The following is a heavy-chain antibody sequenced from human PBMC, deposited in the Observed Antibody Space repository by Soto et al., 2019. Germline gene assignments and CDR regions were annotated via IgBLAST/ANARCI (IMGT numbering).Heavy chain of an antibody. CDR3: ARDQADYYDSSGYYPDY. CDR1: GFTFRRYA. D-gene: IGHD3-22*01. J-gene: IGHJ4*02. Sequence: QVLLVESGGGVVQPGRSLGLSCAASGFTFRRYAMHWVRQAPGKGLEWVAVISFDGSNKYYADSVKGRFTISRDNSKNTLSLQMNSLRAEDTAVYYCARDQADYYDSSGYYPDYWGQGTLVTVSS. V-gene: IGHV3-30-3*01. CDR2: ISFDGSNK.